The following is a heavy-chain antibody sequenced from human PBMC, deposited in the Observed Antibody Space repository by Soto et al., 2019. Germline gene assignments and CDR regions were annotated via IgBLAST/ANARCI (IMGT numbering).Heavy chain of an antibody. D-gene: IGHD3-10*01. J-gene: IGHJ6*02. V-gene: IGHV3-9*01. CDR3: AKDKLVRGVITSGMDV. Sequence: GGSLRLSCAASGFTFDDYAMHWVRQAPGKGLEWVSGISWNSGSIGYADSVKGRFTISRDNAKNSLYLQMNSLRAEDTALYYCAKDKLVRGVITSGMDVWGQGTTVTVSS. CDR1: GFTFDDYA. CDR2: ISWNSGSI.